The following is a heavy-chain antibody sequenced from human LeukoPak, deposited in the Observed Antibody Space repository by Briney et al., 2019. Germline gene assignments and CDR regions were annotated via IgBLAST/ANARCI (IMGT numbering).Heavy chain of an antibody. V-gene: IGHV3-21*04. Sequence: PGGSLRLSCAASGFTFSSYSMNWVRQAPGKGLEWVSSISSSSSYIYYADSMRGRFTISRDNAKNSLYLQMNSLRPEDTAIYYCAKVDYSGLWDRFDSWGQGTLVTVSS. D-gene: IGHD3-10*01. CDR1: GFTFSSYS. CDR2: ISSSSSYI. CDR3: AKVDYSGLWDRFDS. J-gene: IGHJ5*01.